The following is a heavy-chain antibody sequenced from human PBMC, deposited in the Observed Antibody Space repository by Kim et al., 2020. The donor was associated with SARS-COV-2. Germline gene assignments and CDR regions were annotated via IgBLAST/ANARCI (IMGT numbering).Heavy chain of an antibody. V-gene: IGHV3-30*04. Sequence: GGSLRLSCAASGFTFSSYAMHWVRQAPGKGLEWVAVISYDGSNKYYADSVKGRFTISRDNSKNTLYLQMNSLRAEDTAVYYCARDSKMATISEHAFDIWGQGTMVTVSS. D-gene: IGHD5-12*01. CDR1: GFTFSSYA. CDR3: ARDSKMATISEHAFDI. J-gene: IGHJ3*02. CDR2: ISYDGSNK.